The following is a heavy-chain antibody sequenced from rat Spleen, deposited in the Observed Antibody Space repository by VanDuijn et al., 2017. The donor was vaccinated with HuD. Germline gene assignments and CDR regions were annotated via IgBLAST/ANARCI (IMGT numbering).Heavy chain of an antibody. Sequence: VQLVESGGGLVQPGRSMKLSCAASGLSFSDYAMAWVRQPPGKGLEWMGVIWGNGDTNYNSALKSRLSISRDTSKSQVFLKMNSLQTEDTATYYCARAYYSFAYWGQGTLVTVSS. V-gene: IGHV2-13*01. D-gene: IGHD1-6*01. CDR2: IWGNGDT. J-gene: IGHJ3*01. CDR3: ARAYYSFAY. CDR1: GLSFSDYA.